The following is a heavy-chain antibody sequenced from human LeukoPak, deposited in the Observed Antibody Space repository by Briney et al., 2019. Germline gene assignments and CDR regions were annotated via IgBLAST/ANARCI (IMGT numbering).Heavy chain of an antibody. CDR2: ITGSTGST. Sequence: PGGSLRLSCAASGFTFSSYGMHWVRQPPGKGLEGVSSITGSTGSTYYADSVKGRFTIIRDNSKNTLYLQMNSLRAEDTAVYYCAKRYSGSSGLYNFDYWGQGTLVTVSS. CDR3: AKRYSGSSGLYNFDY. D-gene: IGHD1-26*01. J-gene: IGHJ4*02. V-gene: IGHV3-23*01. CDR1: GFTFSSYG.